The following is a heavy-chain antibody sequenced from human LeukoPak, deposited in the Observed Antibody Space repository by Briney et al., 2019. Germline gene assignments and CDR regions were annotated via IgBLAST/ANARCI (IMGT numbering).Heavy chain of an antibody. CDR1: GYTFINYG. CDR3: ARDLVGYYYDVGFDP. D-gene: IGHD3-22*01. Sequence: GASVKVSCKASGYTFINYGITWVRQAPGQGLEWMGGIIPIFGTANYAQKFQGRVTITADESTSTAYMELSSLRSEDTAVYYCARDLVGYYYDVGFDPWGQGTLVTVSS. J-gene: IGHJ5*02. CDR2: IIPIFGTA. V-gene: IGHV1-69*13.